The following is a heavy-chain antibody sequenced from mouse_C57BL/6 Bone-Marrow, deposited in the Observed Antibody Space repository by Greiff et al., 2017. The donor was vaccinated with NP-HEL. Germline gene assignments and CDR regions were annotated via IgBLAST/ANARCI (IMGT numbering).Heavy chain of an antibody. D-gene: IGHD2-12*01. CDR2: ISYSGST. CDR3: ARDGNDVPYWYFDV. J-gene: IGHJ1*03. CDR1: GYSITSDY. Sequence: EVQGVESGPGLAKPSQTLSLTCSVTGYSITSDYWNWIRKFPGNKLEYMGYISYSGSTYYNPSLKSRISITRDTSTNQYYLQLNSVTTEDTATDYCARDGNDVPYWYFDVWGTGTTVTVSS. V-gene: IGHV3-8*01.